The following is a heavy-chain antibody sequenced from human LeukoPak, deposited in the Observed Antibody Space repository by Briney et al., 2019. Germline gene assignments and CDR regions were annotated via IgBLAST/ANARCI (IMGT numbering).Heavy chain of an antibody. Sequence: GGSLRLSCVDSGITFSKYWMSWVRQAPGKGLEWVANIKQDGGEKYYVDSVKGRFTISRDNAKNSLYLQMNSLRVEDTAVYYCARDGRPLDYWGQGTLVTVSS. V-gene: IGHV3-7*03. CDR1: GITFSKYW. CDR2: IKQDGGEK. CDR3: ARDGRPLDY. J-gene: IGHJ4*02.